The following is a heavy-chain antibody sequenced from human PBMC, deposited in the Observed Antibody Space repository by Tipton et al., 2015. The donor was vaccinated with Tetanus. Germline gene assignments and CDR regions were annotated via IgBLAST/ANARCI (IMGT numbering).Heavy chain of an antibody. CDR1: GGSFSGYY. CDR2: INHSGST. Sequence: TLFLTCAVYGGSFSGYYWSWIRQPPGKGLEWIGEINHSGSTNYNPSLKSRVTISVDTSKNQFSLKLSSVTAADTAVYYCARGQAAGFTVGYYYYYYGMDVWGQGTTVTVSS. J-gene: IGHJ6*02. CDR3: ARGQAAGFTVGYYYYYYGMDV. D-gene: IGHD6-13*01. V-gene: IGHV4-34*01.